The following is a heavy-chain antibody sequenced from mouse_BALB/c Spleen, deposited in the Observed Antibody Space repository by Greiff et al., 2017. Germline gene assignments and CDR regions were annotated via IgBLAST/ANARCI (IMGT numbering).Heavy chain of an antibody. CDR1: GFTFSSYG. V-gene: IGHV5-6*01. D-gene: IGHD1-1*01. CDR3: ARHGYYGSKDYFDY. J-gene: IGHJ2*01. CDR2: ISSGGSYT. Sequence: EVQRVESGGGLVKPGGSLKLSCAASGFTFSSYGMSWVRQTPDKRLEWVATISSGGSYTYYPDSVKGRFTISRDNAKNTLYLQMSSLKSEDTAMYYCARHGYYGSKDYFDYWGQGTTLTVSS.